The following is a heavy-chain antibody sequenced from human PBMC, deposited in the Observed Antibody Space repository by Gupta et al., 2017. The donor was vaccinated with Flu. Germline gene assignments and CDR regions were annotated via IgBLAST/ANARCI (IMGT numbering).Heavy chain of an antibody. Sequence: QVQLVESGGGVVQPGRSLRLYCAASGFTFSSYGMHWVRQAPGKGLEWVAVIWYDGSNKYYADSVKGRFTISRDNSKNTLYLQMNSLRAEDTAVYYCARAGYDGLGGMDVWGQGTTVTVSS. D-gene: IGHD3-22*01. CDR1: GFTFSSYG. CDR3: ARAGYDGLGGMDV. V-gene: IGHV3-33*01. J-gene: IGHJ6*02. CDR2: IWYDGSNK.